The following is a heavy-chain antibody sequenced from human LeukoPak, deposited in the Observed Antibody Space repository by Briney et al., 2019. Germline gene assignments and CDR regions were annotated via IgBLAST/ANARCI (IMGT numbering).Heavy chain of an antibody. D-gene: IGHD1-26*01. Sequence: PSETLSLTCTVSGGSISSYYWSWIRQPPGKGLEWIGYMYYSGSTNYNPSLKSRVTISVDTSKNQFSLKLSSVTAADTAVYYCASLYSGSSDTGSFDYFNYWGQGTLVTVSS. J-gene: IGHJ4*02. CDR1: GGSISSYY. CDR2: MYYSGST. V-gene: IGHV4-59*01. CDR3: ASLYSGSSDTGSFDYFNY.